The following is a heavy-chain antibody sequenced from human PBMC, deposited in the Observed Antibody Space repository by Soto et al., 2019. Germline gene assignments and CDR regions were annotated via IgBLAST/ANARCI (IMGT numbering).Heavy chain of an antibody. Sequence: ASVKVSCKASGYTFTSYYMHWVRQAPGQGLEWRGIINPSGGSTSYAQKFQGRVTMTRDTSTSTVYMELSSLRSEDTAVYYCARDTYXYDSSGYSGQTLDAFDIWGRGTMVTVSS. CDR2: INPSGGST. J-gene: IGHJ3*02. D-gene: IGHD3-22*01. CDR3: ARDTYXYDSSGYSGQTLDAFDI. CDR1: GYTFTSYY. V-gene: IGHV1-46*01.